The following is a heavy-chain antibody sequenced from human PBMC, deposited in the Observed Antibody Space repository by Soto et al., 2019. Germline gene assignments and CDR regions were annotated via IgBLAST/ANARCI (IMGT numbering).Heavy chain of an antibody. V-gene: IGHV3-33*06. CDR3: AKFGWFGEEDNWFDP. CDR2: IWYDGSNK. CDR1: GFTFSSYG. J-gene: IGHJ5*02. Sequence: GGSLRLSCAASGFTFSSYGTHWVRQAPGKGLEWVAVIWYDGSNKYYADSVKGRFTISRDNSKNTLYLQMNSLRAEDTAVYYCAKFGWFGEEDNWFDPWGQETLVTVSS. D-gene: IGHD3-10*01.